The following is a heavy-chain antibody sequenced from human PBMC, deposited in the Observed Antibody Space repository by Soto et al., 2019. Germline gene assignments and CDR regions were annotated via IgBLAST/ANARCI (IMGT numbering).Heavy chain of an antibody. J-gene: IGHJ5*02. CDR3: ARQYTPGVLLWFGEPIRDNWFDP. CDR1: GYTFTSYG. V-gene: IGHV1-18*01. CDR2: ISAYNGNT. D-gene: IGHD3-10*01. Sequence: QVQLVQSGAEVKKPGASVKVSCKASGYTFTSYGISWVRQAPGQGLEWMGWISAYNGNTNYAQKLQGRVTMTTDTSTSTAYMELRSLRSDDTAVYYCARQYTPGVLLWFGEPIRDNWFDPWGQGTLVTVSS.